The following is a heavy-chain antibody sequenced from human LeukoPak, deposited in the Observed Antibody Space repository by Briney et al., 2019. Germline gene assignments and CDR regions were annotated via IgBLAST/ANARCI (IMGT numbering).Heavy chain of an antibody. CDR2: VSASGGST. Sequence: RTGGSLRLSCAASGFILRNHAMNWVRQAPGQGLEWVSGVSASGGSTFNTDSVKGRFSISRDNSKNTLYLEMNSLRPEDTALYYCAKPLGNQGVIDYWGQGTLVTVSS. CDR3: AKPLGNQGVIDY. D-gene: IGHD3-10*01. CDR1: GFILRNHA. J-gene: IGHJ4*02. V-gene: IGHV3-23*01.